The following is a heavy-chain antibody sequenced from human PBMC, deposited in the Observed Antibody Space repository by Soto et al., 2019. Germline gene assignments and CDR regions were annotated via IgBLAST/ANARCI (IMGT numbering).Heavy chain of an antibody. CDR1: GFTVSSNY. CDR2: IYSGGST. V-gene: IGHV3-53*01. CDR3: ASLNLYSSSWYRPYYYGMDV. D-gene: IGHD6-13*01. J-gene: IGHJ6*02. Sequence: GGSLRLSCAASGFTVSSNYMSWVRQAPGKGLEWVSVIYSGGSTYYADSVKGRFTISRDNSKNTLYLQMNSLRAEDTAVYYCASLNLYSSSWYRPYYYGMDVWGQGTTVTVSS.